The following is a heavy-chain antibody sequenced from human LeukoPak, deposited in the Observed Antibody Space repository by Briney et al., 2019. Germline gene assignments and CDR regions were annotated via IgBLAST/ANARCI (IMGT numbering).Heavy chain of an antibody. J-gene: IGHJ4*02. V-gene: IGHV3-7*01. Sequence: PGGSLRPSCAASGFTFSSYWMSWVRQAPGKGLEWVANIRQDGSEKYYVDSVKGRFTISRDNAKNSLYLQMNSLRAEDTAVYYCARVASNYDFGYWGQGTLVSVSS. D-gene: IGHD4-11*01. CDR2: IRQDGSEK. CDR3: ARVASNYDFGY. CDR1: GFTFSSYW.